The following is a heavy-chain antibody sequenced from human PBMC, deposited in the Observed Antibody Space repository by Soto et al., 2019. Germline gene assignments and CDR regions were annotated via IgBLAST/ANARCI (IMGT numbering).Heavy chain of an antibody. CDR1: GGSISSGGYY. CDR2: IYYSGST. J-gene: IGHJ6*02. D-gene: IGHD6-6*01. Sequence: SETLSLTCTVSGGSISSGGYYWSWIRQHPGKGLEWVGYIYYSGSTYYNPSLKSRVTISVDTSKNQFSLKLSSVTAADTAVYYCARDSSSLYAMDVWGQGTTVTVSS. V-gene: IGHV4-31*03. CDR3: ARDSSSLYAMDV.